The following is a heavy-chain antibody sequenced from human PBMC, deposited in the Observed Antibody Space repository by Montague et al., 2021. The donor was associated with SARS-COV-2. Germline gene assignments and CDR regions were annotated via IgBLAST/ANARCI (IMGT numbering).Heavy chain of an antibody. CDR3: AREVVGVKTNWLDT. CDR1: GASISTGSDY. J-gene: IGHJ5*02. CDR2: IYFNGNT. D-gene: IGHD3-16*01. V-gene: IGHV4-61*03. Sequence: SETLSLTCTVSGASISTGSDYWTWIRQRPGKGLEWIGYIYFNGNTILXPSLEGRVTTSIDTSKNHFSLRLTSVTPANTAVYYCAREVVGVKTNWLDTWGQGTLVTVSS.